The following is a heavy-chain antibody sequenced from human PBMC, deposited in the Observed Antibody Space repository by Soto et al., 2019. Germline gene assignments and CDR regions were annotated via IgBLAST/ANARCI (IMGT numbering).Heavy chain of an antibody. D-gene: IGHD3-22*01. CDR2: MSGTGGGT. CDR1: EFTFNNYA. V-gene: IGHV3-23*01. J-gene: IGHJ6*02. CDR3: AKCSYDRPRSAMDG. Sequence: LSLCCAASEFTFNNYAMSWVRPAPGNVLEWVSGMSGTGGGTYYADSVKGRFTISRDNSKKTLYLQMNSLRAEDTAVYYCAKCSYDRPRSAMDGWGQGTTVTV.